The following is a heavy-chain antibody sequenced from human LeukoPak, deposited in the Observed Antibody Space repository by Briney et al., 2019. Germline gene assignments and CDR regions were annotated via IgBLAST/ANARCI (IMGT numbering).Heavy chain of an antibody. CDR3: ARRPRDTSGYYLGAFHD. Sequence: GGSLRLSCAASGFTFSNAWMSWVRQAPGKGLEWVSVIGASGADTYYSDSVKGRFTVSRDNSQNTLFLHMSSLRAEDTAVYFCARRPRDTSGYYLGAFHDWGQGTTVTVSS. CDR2: IGASGADT. D-gene: IGHD3-22*01. CDR1: GFTFSNAW. J-gene: IGHJ3*01. V-gene: IGHV3-23*01.